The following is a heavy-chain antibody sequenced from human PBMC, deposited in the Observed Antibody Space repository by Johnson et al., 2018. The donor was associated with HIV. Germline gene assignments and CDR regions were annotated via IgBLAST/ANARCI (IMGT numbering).Heavy chain of an antibody. J-gene: IGHJ3*02. CDR2: IYYDGSNK. D-gene: IGHD1-26*01. CDR1: GFTFDDYG. V-gene: IGHV3-30*18. Sequence: QMQLVESGGGVVRPGGSLRLSCAASGFTFDDYGMNWVRQAPGKGLEWVAVIYYDGSNKYYADSMKGRFTISRDNYQNTLYLQMNSLRAEDTAVYYCAKEYLRYSGTDAGAFDIWGQGTMVTVSS. CDR3: AKEYLRYSGTDAGAFDI.